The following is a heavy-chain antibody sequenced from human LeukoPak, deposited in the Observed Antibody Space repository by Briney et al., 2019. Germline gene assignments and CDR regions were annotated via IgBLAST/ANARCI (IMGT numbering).Heavy chain of an antibody. Sequence: GGSLRLSCAASGFTFTDYYMSWIRQAPGKGLECISYITVGGGVTYYADSVKGRFTVSRDSAKNSQSLHMDSLRVEDTAVYYCAKDFADITMVRGVIMRAFDIWGQGTMVTVSS. V-gene: IGHV3-11*01. J-gene: IGHJ3*02. CDR2: ITVGGGVT. CDR3: AKDFADITMVRGVIMRAFDI. D-gene: IGHD3-10*01. CDR1: GFTFTDYY.